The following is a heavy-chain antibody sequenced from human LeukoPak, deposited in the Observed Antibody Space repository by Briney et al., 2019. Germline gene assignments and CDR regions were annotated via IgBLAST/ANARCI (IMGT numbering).Heavy chain of an antibody. CDR1: GYTFTSYA. Sequence: GASVKVSCKASGYTFTSYAMNWVRQAPGQGLEWTGWINTNTGNPTYAQGFTGRFVFSLDTSVSTAYLQISSLKAEDTAVYYCARSDWSGGVGELDPWGQGTLVTVSS. V-gene: IGHV7-4-1*02. CDR2: INTNTGNP. D-gene: IGHD3-16*01. CDR3: ARSDWSGGVGELDP. J-gene: IGHJ5*02.